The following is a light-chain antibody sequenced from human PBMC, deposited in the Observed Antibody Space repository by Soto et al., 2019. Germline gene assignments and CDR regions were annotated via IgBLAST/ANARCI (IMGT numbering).Light chain of an antibody. Sequence: EIVVRLSPCTLSLSPGERATLSCGASQTVTSNYLAWYQQKPGQAPRLLIFGASIRVTGIPDRFIGSGSGTDFTLTISRLEPEDFAVYYCQHYVTSLTTFGQGTKVDI. V-gene: IGKV3-20*01. J-gene: IGKJ1*01. CDR3: QHYVTSLTT. CDR2: GAS. CDR1: QTVTSNY.